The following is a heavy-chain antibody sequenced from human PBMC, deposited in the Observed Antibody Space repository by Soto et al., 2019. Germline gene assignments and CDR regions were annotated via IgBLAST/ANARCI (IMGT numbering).Heavy chain of an antibody. CDR3: ARAGTVSTLRFADV. V-gene: IGHV4-59*01. J-gene: IGHJ6*01. CDR2: IYYTGST. Sequence: QVQLQQSGPRLVKTAETLSLTCTDFGDSISNYFWGWIRQTPATGLEWIGYIYYTGSTNDSPTLKSRVDISVDTSKNQFSLKTRSVTAAVTAVYYCARAGTVSTLRFADVWGQGTT. D-gene: IGHD3-3*01. CDR1: GDSISNYF.